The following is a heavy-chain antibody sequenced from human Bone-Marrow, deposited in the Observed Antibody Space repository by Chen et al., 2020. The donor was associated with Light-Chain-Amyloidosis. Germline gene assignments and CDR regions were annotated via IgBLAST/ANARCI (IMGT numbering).Heavy chain of an antibody. Sequence: QLQLQESGPGLVKPSQTLSLTCSVSVASISSGGFYWSLIRQHPGKGLEWIGYVYSRGSTHYNPSLKSRLTISADTSKNQFSLNLSSVTAADTAVYYCARVTYFYDSSGYYYNFYFDYWGQGTLVTVSS. D-gene: IGHD3-22*01. J-gene: IGHJ4*02. CDR3: ARVTYFYDSSGYYYNFYFDY. CDR1: VASISSGGFY. CDR2: VYSRGST. V-gene: IGHV4-31*03.